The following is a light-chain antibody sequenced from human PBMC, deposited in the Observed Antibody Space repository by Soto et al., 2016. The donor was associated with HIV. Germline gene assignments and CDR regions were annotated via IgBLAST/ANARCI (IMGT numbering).Light chain of an antibody. Sequence: SYELTQPPSVSVAPGKTARITCGGNNIGSKSVHWYQQKPGQAPVLVVYDDNDRPSGIPERFSGSNSGNTATLTISRVEAGDEADYYCQVWDSSSDQYYVFGTGTQVTVL. J-gene: IGLJ1*01. CDR2: DDN. CDR1: NIGSKS. V-gene: IGLV3-21*03. CDR3: QVWDSSSDQYYV.